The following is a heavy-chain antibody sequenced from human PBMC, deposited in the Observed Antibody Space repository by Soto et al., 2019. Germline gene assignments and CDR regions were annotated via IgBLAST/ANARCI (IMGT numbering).Heavy chain of an antibody. Sequence: GRSLRLSCAASGFTFSSYAMSWVRQAPGKGLEWVSAISGSGGSTYYADSVKGRFTISRDNSKNTLYLQMNSLRAEDTAVYYCAKDLASDYGFFIYTFDIWGQGTMVTVSS. D-gene: IGHD4-17*01. CDR1: GFTFSSYA. J-gene: IGHJ3*02. CDR2: ISGSGGST. V-gene: IGHV3-23*01. CDR3: AKDLASDYGFFIYTFDI.